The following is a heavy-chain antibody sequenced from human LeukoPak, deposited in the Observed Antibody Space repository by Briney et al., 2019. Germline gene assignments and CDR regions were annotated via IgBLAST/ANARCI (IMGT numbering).Heavy chain of an antibody. Sequence: GGSLRLSCAASGFTFSSYAMHWVRQAPGEGLEWVAVISYDGSNKYYADSVKGRFTISRDNSKNTLYLQMNSLRAEDTAVYYCATDIVVVPAARRPSSYYGMDVWGQGTTVTVSS. V-gene: IGHV3-30-3*01. D-gene: IGHD2-2*01. J-gene: IGHJ6*02. CDR2: ISYDGSNK. CDR3: ATDIVVVPAARRPSSYYGMDV. CDR1: GFTFSSYA.